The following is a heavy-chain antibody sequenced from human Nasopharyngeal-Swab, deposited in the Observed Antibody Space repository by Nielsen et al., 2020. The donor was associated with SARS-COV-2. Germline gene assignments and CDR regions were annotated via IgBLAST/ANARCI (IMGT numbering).Heavy chain of an antibody. J-gene: IGHJ3*02. CDR3: AKDQVPYNGAWDASDI. V-gene: IGHV3-66*01. Sequence: GESLKISCAASGFTFSSYWMSWVRQAPGKGLEWVSVIYSGGSTYYADSMKGRFTISRDNSKNTLYLQMNSLRADDTAVYYCAKDQVPYNGAWDASDIWGQGTMVTVSS. D-gene: IGHD3-10*01. CDR1: GFTFSSYW. CDR2: IYSGGST.